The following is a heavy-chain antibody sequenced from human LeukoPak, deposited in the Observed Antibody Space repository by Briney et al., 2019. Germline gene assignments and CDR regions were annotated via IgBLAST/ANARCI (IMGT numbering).Heavy chain of an antibody. D-gene: IGHD3-16*01. CDR1: GFTCSNAW. J-gene: IGHJ4*02. Sequence: GGSLRLSCAASGFTCSNAWMSWVRQAPGKGLEWVGRIKSKTDGGTTDYAAPVKGRFTISRNDSKNSLYLQMNSLKTEDTAVYYCARFYYDNNGFPSFDYWGQGTLVTVSS. V-gene: IGHV3-15*01. CDR2: IKSKTDGGTT. CDR3: ARFYYDNNGFPSFDY.